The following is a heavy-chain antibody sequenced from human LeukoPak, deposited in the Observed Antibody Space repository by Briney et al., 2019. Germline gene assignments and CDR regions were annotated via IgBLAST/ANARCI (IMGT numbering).Heavy chain of an antibody. CDR2: INHDGSST. D-gene: IGHD6-13*01. Sequence: GGSLRLSCATSGFTFTTFWMHWVRQAPGKGLVWVSRINHDGSSTNYVDSVKGRFTISRDNAKNTVYLQMNSLRAEDTAVYYCAKEGGLRSSWSFDYWGQGTLVTVSS. CDR3: AKEGGLRSSWSFDY. CDR1: GFTFTTFW. V-gene: IGHV3-74*01. J-gene: IGHJ4*02.